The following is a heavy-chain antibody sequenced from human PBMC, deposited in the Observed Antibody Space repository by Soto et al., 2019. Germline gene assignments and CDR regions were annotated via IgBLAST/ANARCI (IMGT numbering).Heavy chain of an antibody. Sequence: SETLSLTCTVSGGSISSSSYYWGWIRQPPGKGLEWIGSIYYSGSTYYNPSLKSRVTISVDTSKNQFSLKLSSVTAADTAVYYCARHQGTRGPPYYGMDVWGQGTTGTV. V-gene: IGHV4-39*01. CDR3: ARHQGTRGPPYYGMDV. CDR2: IYYSGST. J-gene: IGHJ6*02. D-gene: IGHD1-1*01. CDR1: GGSISSSSYY.